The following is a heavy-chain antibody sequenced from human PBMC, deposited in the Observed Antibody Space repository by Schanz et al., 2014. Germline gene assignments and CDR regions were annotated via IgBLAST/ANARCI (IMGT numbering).Heavy chain of an antibody. J-gene: IGHJ6*02. CDR1: GYTFISYG. CDR3: ARAKRFGDMDV. V-gene: IGHV1-18*01. Sequence: QVLLVQSGAEVKKPGASVKVSCKASGYTFISYGIKWVRQAPGQGLEWMGWISAYNGHTDYAQKLQGRVTLTTDTSTSTAYMELRNLRSDDTAVYYCARAKRFGDMDVWGQGTLVTVSS. CDR2: ISAYNGHT. D-gene: IGHD3-10*01.